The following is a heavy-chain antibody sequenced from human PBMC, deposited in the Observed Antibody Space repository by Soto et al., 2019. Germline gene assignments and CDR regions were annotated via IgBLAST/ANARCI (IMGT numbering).Heavy chain of an antibody. CDR1: GGSMSSSNW. Sequence: SETLSLTCTVSGGSMSSSNWWNWVRQFPGKGLEWIGEAHHSGRTNYNPSLKSRVTISVDTSKDQFSLRLSSVTAAVTAVSYCARDDKYNTSAIDYWGQGTLVTVS. CDR3: ARDDKYNTSAIDY. D-gene: IGHD3-22*01. CDR2: AHHSGRT. J-gene: IGHJ4*02. V-gene: IGHV4-4*02.